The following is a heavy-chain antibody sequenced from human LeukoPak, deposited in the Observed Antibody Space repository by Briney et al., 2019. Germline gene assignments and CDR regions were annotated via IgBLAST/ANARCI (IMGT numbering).Heavy chain of an antibody. D-gene: IGHD2-15*01. Sequence: GGSLRLSCAASGFTFSSYWMSWVRQAPGKGLEWVANIKQDGSEKYYVDSVKGRFTISRDNAKNSLYPQMNSLRAEDTAVYYCASTEGLVAATYFDYWGQGTLVTVSS. CDR1: GFTFSSYW. CDR3: ASTEGLVAATYFDY. J-gene: IGHJ4*02. V-gene: IGHV3-7*03. CDR2: IKQDGSEK.